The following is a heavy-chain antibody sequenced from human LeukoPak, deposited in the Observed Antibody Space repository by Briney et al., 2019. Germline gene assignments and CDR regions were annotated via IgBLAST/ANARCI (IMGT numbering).Heavy chain of an antibody. Sequence: ASAKVSCKASGYTFTSYGISWVRQAPGQGLEWMGWISAYNGNTNYAQKLQGRVTMTTDTSTSTAYMERRSLRSDDTAVYYCARARFREFDFGYWGQGTLVTVSS. J-gene: IGHJ4*02. V-gene: IGHV1-18*01. CDR3: ARARFREFDFGY. D-gene: IGHD3-10*01. CDR2: ISAYNGNT. CDR1: GYTFTSYG.